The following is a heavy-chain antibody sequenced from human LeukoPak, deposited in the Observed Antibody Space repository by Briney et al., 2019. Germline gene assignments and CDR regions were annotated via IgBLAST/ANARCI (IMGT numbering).Heavy chain of an antibody. D-gene: IGHD2-2*02. CDR1: GGSFSGSY. CDR3: ARGGHVVPAAICYSACAFDI. J-gene: IGHJ3*02. V-gene: IGHV4-34*01. Sequence: SETLSLTCAVYGGSFSGSYWSCICQPLGKGLEWIGEINHSGSTNYNPSLKSRATISVDTSKDQFSLKRSSVTAADTAVYYCARGGHVVPAAICYSACAFDIWGQGTMVTVSS. CDR2: INHSGST.